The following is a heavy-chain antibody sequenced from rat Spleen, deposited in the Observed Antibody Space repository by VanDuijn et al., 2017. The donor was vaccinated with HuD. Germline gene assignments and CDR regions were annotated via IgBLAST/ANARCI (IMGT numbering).Heavy chain of an antibody. D-gene: IGHD1-4*01. CDR1: GFTFTDFF. Sequence: EVQLVESDGGLVQPGRSLKLSCAASGFTFTDFFMAWVRQAPTMGLEWVATISSDGASTYYRDSVRGRFTISRDNAKSTLYLQMDSLRSEDTATYYCTTANYPGILFDYWGQGVMVTVSS. CDR2: ISSDGAST. J-gene: IGHJ2*01. CDR3: TTANYPGILFDY. V-gene: IGHV5-20*01.